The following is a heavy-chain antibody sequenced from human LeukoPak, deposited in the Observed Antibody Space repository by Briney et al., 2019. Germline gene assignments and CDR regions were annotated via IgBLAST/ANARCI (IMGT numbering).Heavy chain of an antibody. V-gene: IGHV3-53*01. CDR2: IYSGGST. CDR3: ARDMGSTVSWYSDL. Sequence: GGSLRLSCAASGFTVSSNYMSWVRQAPGKGLEWVSVIYSGGSTYYADSVKGRFTISRDNSKNTLYLQMNSLRAEDTAVYYCARDMGSTVSWYSDLWGRGTLVTVSS. CDR1: GFTVSSNY. J-gene: IGHJ2*01. D-gene: IGHD2/OR15-2a*01.